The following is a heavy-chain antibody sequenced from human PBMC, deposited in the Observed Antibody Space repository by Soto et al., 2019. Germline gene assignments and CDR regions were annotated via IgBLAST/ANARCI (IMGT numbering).Heavy chain of an antibody. D-gene: IGHD3-22*01. CDR3: ARAGYYDSSGYSYYYYYGMDV. J-gene: IGHJ6*02. V-gene: IGHV3-53*01. Sequence: PGGSLRLSCAASGFTVSSNYMSWVRQAPGKGLEWVSVIYSGGSTYYADSVKGRFTISRDNSKNTLYLQMNSLRAEDTAVYYCARAGYYDSSGYSYYYYYGMDVWGQGTTVTVSS. CDR2: IYSGGST. CDR1: GFTVSSNY.